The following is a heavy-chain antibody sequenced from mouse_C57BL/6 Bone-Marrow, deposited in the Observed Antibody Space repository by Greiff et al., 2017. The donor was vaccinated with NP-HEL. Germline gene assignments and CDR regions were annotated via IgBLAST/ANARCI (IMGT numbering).Heavy chain of an antibody. CDR3: ASSSYYSNYVGGYYAMDY. V-gene: IGHV2-2*01. D-gene: IGHD2-5*01. Sequence: QVQLKESGPGLVQPSQSLSITCTVSGFSLTSYGVHWVRQSPGKGLEWLGVIWSGGSTDYNAAFISSLSISKDNSKSQVFFKMNRMQADDTAIYYSASSSYYSNYVGGYYAMDYWGQGTSVTVSS. J-gene: IGHJ4*01. CDR2: IWSGGST. CDR1: GFSLTSYG.